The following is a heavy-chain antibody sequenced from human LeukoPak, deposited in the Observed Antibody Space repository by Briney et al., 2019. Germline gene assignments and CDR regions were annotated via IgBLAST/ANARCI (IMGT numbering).Heavy chain of an antibody. V-gene: IGHV3-23*01. CDR3: VKGLHYGEAD. Sequence: GGSLRLSCAASGFSISSHGMSWVRQAPGEGLELVSVSGSGGSTFYANSVKGRFTVSRDNSKNTVYMQMNSLRADDAAVYYCVKGLHYGEADWGQGTRVTVSS. CDR1: GFSISSHG. J-gene: IGHJ4*02. CDR2: SGSGGST. D-gene: IGHD4-17*01.